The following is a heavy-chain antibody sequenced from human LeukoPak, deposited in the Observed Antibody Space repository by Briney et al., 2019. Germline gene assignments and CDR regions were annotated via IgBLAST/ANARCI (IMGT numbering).Heavy chain of an antibody. CDR2: INHSGST. CDR3: ARDRGSGYDPGYFDY. D-gene: IGHD5-12*01. J-gene: IGHJ4*02. Sequence: PSETLSLTCAVYGGSFSGYYWSWIRQPPGKGLEWIGEINHSGSTNYNPSLKSRVTISVDTSKNQFSLKLSSVTAADTAVYYCARDRGSGYDPGYFDYWGQGTLVTVSS. V-gene: IGHV4-34*01. CDR1: GGSFSGYY.